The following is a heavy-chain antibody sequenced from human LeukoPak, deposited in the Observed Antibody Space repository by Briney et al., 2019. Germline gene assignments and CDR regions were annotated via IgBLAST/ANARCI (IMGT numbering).Heavy chain of an antibody. V-gene: IGHV3-23*01. J-gene: IGHJ5*02. Sequence: GGSLRLSCAASGFTFSSYAMSWVRQAPGKGLEWVSAISGSGGSTYYADSVKGRFTISRDNSKNTLHLQMNSLRAEDTAVYYCAKQNSGSYYNDLNWFDPWGQGTLVTVSS. CDR1: GFTFSSYA. D-gene: IGHD3-10*01. CDR2: ISGSGGST. CDR3: AKQNSGSYYNDLNWFDP.